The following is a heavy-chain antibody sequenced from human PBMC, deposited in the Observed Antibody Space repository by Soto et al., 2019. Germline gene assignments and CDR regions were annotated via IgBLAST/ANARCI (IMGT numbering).Heavy chain of an antibody. CDR1: AFTFSICG. D-gene: IGHD2-2*01. CDR2: ISDAVSNT. V-gene: IGHV3-30*18. J-gene: IGHJ4*02. Sequence: QVQLVEAGGGVVQPRRSLRLYCAASAFTFSICGMPWVRQAPGKGLERLAVISDAVSNTYYADSVKGLFTISRDTTKNTMYLRMHSMRAEETAVYYCAKCEETTDCSSTSCYCWYFDYWGQGTLVTVSS. CDR3: AKCEETTDCSSTSCYCWYFDY.